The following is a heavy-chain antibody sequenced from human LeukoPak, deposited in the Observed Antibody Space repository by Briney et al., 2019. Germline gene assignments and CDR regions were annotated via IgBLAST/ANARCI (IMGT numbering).Heavy chain of an antibody. Sequence: GGSLRLSCAASGFTFSSNSMNWVRQAPGKGLEWVSYISSGSGTIYYADSVKGRFTISRDNAKNSLYLQMNSLRAEDTAVYYCARETRVRWTDYWGQGILVTVSS. CDR1: GFTFSSNS. CDR2: ISSGSGTI. V-gene: IGHV3-48*04. D-gene: IGHD5-24*01. J-gene: IGHJ4*02. CDR3: ARETRVRWTDY.